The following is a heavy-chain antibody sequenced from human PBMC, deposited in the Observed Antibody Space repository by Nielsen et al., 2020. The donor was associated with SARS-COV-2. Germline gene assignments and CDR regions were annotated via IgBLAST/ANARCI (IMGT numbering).Heavy chain of an antibody. Sequence: GESLKISCAASGFTFSSYSMNWVRQAPGKGLEWVSSISSSSSYIYYADSVKGRFTISRDNAKNSLYLQMSSLRAEDTAVYYCARDKVDYGDYDYYYMDVWGKGTTVTVSS. CDR3: ARDKVDYGDYDYYYMDV. D-gene: IGHD4-17*01. CDR2: ISSSSSYI. J-gene: IGHJ6*03. CDR1: GFTFSSYS. V-gene: IGHV3-21*01.